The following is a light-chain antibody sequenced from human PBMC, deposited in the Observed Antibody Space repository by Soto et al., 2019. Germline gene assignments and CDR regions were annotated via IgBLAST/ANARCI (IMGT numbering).Light chain of an antibody. Sequence: QAVVTQPPSASGTPGQGVTISCSGSSSNIGVNTVNWYQHLPGTAPKLLIYGNNQRPSGVPDRFSGSKSGTSASLAISGLQSEDGADYYCATCDDSLNGLWVFGGGTKLTVL. CDR3: ATCDDSLNGLWV. CDR2: GNN. J-gene: IGLJ3*02. CDR1: SSNIGVNT. V-gene: IGLV1-44*01.